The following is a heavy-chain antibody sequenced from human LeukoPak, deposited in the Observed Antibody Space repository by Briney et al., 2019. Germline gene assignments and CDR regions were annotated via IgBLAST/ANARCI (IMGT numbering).Heavy chain of an antibody. CDR1: GFTFSSCG. CDR3: TTDLGTYYHGSQRLIPIDY. D-gene: IGHD3-10*01. Sequence: GGSLRLSCAASGFTFSSCGMSWVRQAPGKGLEWIGRIKSKTDGETTNYAEPVRGRFTISRDDSKSAVYLQMNSLKIEDTAVYYCTTDLGTYYHGSQRLIPIDYWGQGTLVTVSS. CDR2: IKSKTDGETT. J-gene: IGHJ4*02. V-gene: IGHV3-15*01.